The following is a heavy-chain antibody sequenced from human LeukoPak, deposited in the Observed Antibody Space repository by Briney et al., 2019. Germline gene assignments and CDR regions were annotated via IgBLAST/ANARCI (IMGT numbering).Heavy chain of an antibody. Sequence: GGSLRLSCAASGFTFNSYDMHWVRQAPGEGLEWVAVISYDGSNKYYADSVKGRFTISRDNAKNSLYLQMNSLRAEDTAVYYCVREARESGGFDYWGQGTLVTVSS. J-gene: IGHJ4*02. V-gene: IGHV3-30-3*01. CDR3: VREARESGGFDY. D-gene: IGHD5-24*01. CDR2: ISYDGSNK. CDR1: GFTFNSYD.